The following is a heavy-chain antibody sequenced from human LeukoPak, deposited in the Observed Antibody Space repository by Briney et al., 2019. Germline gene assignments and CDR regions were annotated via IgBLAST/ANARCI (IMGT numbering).Heavy chain of an antibody. CDR2: IYYSGST. V-gene: IGHV4-61*01. D-gene: IGHD2/OR15-2a*01. CDR3: AREGLKYNFDY. Sequence: SETLSLTCTVSGGSISSGSYYWSWIRQPPGKGLEWIGYIYYSGSTNYNPSLKSRVTISVDTSKNQFSLKLSSVTAADTAVYYCAREGLKYNFDYWGQGTLVTVSS. CDR1: GGSISSGSYY. J-gene: IGHJ4*02.